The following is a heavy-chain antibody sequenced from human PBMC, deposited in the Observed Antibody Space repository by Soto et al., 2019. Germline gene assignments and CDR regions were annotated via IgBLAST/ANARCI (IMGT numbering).Heavy chain of an antibody. CDR1: GFTFSSYE. CDR3: ARVRIVVVTTYPGDYYGMDV. Sequence: QAGGSLRLSCAASGFTFSSYEMNWVRQAPGKGLEWVSYISSSGSTIYYADSVKGRFTISRDNAKNSLYLQMNGLRAEDTAVYYCARVRIVVVTTYPGDYYGMDVWGQGTTVTVSS. V-gene: IGHV3-48*03. CDR2: ISSSGSTI. J-gene: IGHJ6*02. D-gene: IGHD2-21*02.